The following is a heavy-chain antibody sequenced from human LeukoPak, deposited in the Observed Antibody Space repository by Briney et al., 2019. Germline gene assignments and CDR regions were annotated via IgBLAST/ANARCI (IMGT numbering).Heavy chain of an antibody. V-gene: IGHV4-38-2*02. CDR2: IYHSGST. J-gene: IGHJ5*02. CDR3: ARDGSQDIVVVPAAIGHWFDP. D-gene: IGHD2-2*01. Sequence: SETLSLTCAVSGYSISSGYYWGWIRQPPGKGLEWIGSIYHSGSTYYNPSLKSRVTISVDTSKNQFSLKLSSVTAADTAVYYCARDGSQDIVVVPAAIGHWFDPWGQGTLVTVSS. CDR1: GYSISSGYY.